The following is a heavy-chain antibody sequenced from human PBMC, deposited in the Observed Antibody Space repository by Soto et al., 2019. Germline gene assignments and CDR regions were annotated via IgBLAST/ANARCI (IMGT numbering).Heavy chain of an antibody. CDR2: ISYDGSNK. J-gene: IGHJ4*02. CDR1: GFTFSSYG. Sequence: VGSLRLSCAASGFTFSSYGMHWVRQAPGKGLEWVAVISYDGSNKYYADSVKGRFTISRDNSKNTLYLQMNSLRAEDTAVYYCAKPNYYDSSGYYYVGGPFDYWGQGTLVTVS. D-gene: IGHD3-22*01. V-gene: IGHV3-30*18. CDR3: AKPNYYDSSGYYYVGGPFDY.